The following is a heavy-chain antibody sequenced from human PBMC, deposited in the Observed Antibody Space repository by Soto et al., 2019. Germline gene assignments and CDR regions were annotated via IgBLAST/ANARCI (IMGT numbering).Heavy chain of an antibody. CDR2: IRPDGSET. D-gene: IGHD4-4*01. CDR1: GFTFTDFY. V-gene: IGHV3-7*03. J-gene: IGHJ4*02. Sequence: EVQLVQSGGGLVQPGGSLRLSCVASGFTFTDFYMNWVRQAPGKGLEWVANIRPDGSETNYVESVKGRFTTSRDNAKNSLFLQMNSQRADDTAVYYCAGWGGHDYNYWGQGILVTVSS. CDR3: AGWGGHDYNY.